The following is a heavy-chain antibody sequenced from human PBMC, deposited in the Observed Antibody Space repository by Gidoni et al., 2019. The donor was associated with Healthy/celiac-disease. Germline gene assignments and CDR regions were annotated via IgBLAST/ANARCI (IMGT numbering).Heavy chain of an antibody. V-gene: IGHV4-34*01. CDR2: INHSGRT. J-gene: IGHJ5*02. CDR1: GGSFRGYY. D-gene: IGHD3-3*01. Sequence: QVQLQQWGAGLLKPSETLSLTCAVYGGSFRGYYWSWIRQPPGKGLEWIGEINHSGRTHYHPSLKSRVTISVDSSKNQFSLKLSSVTAADTAVYYCARGQYPIFGVGKKGGQFDPWGQGTLVTFSS. CDR3: ARGQYPIFGVGKKGGQFDP.